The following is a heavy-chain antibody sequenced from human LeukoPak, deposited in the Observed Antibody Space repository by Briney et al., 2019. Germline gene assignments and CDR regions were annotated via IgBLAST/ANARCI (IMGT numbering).Heavy chain of an antibody. CDR2: INHSGSA. D-gene: IGHD2-21*02. Sequence: SETLSLTCTVSGGSISSANYYWNWIRQPPGKGLEWIGYINHSGSAYYSPSLKSRVTISVDRSKNQFSLKLSSVTAADTAVYYCARDVGGTPPYYYYYMDVWGEGTTVTVSS. J-gene: IGHJ6*03. V-gene: IGHV4-30-2*01. CDR3: ARDVGGTPPYYYYYMDV. CDR1: GGSISSANYY.